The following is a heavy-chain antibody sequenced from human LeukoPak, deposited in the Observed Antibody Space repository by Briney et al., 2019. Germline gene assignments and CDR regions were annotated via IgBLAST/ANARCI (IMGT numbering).Heavy chain of an antibody. CDR1: GFTFSSYA. CDR3: AKAGGGGYADRIAY. Sequence: GGSLRLSCAASGFTFSSYAMSWVRQAPGKGLEWVSGISGSGGSTYFADSVKGRFTISRDNSKNTLYLQMNSLRAEDSAVYYCAKAGGGGYADRIAYWGQGTLATVSS. V-gene: IGHV3-23*01. J-gene: IGHJ4*02. D-gene: IGHD5-12*01. CDR2: ISGSGGST.